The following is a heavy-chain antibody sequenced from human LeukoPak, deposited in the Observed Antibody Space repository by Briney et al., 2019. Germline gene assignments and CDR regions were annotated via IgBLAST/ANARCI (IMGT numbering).Heavy chain of an antibody. Sequence: GGSLRLSCAASGFTFSRYGMHWVRQAPGKGLEWVAVIWYDGSNKYYADSVKGRFTISRDNSKNTLYLQMNSLRAEDTAVYYCARDPTRYNPSAVDYYYGMDVWGQGTTVTVSS. CDR1: GFTFSRYG. J-gene: IGHJ6*02. D-gene: IGHD6-19*01. CDR3: ARDPTRYNPSAVDYYYGMDV. V-gene: IGHV3-33*01. CDR2: IWYDGSNK.